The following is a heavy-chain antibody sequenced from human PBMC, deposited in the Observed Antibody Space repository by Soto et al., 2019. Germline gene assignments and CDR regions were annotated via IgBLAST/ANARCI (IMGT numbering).Heavy chain of an antibody. Sequence: QVQLQQWGAGPLRPLETLSLTCGVSGGSFSGYYWAWIRQSPGKGLEWIGEINDRGSINYNPSMKSRVSISVETSKKHYSLSLTSVTAADTAVYYCARESHDILSGPTWCWYFDLWGRGTLVTVSS. V-gene: IGHV4-34*01. D-gene: IGHD3-9*01. J-gene: IGHJ2*01. CDR1: GGSFSGYY. CDR3: ARESHDILSGPTWCWYFDL. CDR2: INDRGSI.